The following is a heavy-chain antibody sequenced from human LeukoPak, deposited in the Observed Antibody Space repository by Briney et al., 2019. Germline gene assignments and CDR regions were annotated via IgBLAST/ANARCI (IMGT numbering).Heavy chain of an antibody. J-gene: IGHJ4*02. Sequence: ASVKVSCKASGYTFTSNYIHWVRQAPGQGLEWMGMIYPRDGSTSYAQKFQGRVTVTRDTSTSTVHMELSGLRSEDTAVYYCARDQEGFDYWGQGTLITVSS. CDR3: ARDQEGFDY. CDR1: GYTFTSNY. CDR2: IYPRDGST. V-gene: IGHV1-46*01.